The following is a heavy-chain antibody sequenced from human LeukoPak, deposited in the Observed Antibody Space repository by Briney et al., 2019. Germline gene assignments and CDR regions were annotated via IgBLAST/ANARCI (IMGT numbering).Heavy chain of an antibody. J-gene: IGHJ6*03. CDR3: ARFPGSAEYRHYYYMDV. Sequence: SETLSLTCTVSGGSISSSSYYWGWIPQPPGKGLEWIGSIYYSVSTYYNPSLKSRVTISVDTSKNQFSLKLSSMTAADTAVYYCARFPGSAEYRHYYYMDVWGKGTTVTVSS. CDR2: IYYSVST. V-gene: IGHV4-39*07. D-gene: IGHD2-15*01. CDR1: GGSISSSSYY.